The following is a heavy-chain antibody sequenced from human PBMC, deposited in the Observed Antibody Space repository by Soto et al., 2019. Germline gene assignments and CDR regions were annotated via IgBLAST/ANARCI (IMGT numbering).Heavy chain of an antibody. Sequence: GGSLRLSCAASGFTFSSYWMSWVRQAPGKGLEWVANIKQDGSEKYYVDSVKGRLTISRDNAKNSLYLQMNSLRAEDTAVYYCARASRYCSSTSCYPTGYYYGMDVWGQGTTVTVSS. CDR1: GFTFSSYW. CDR3: ARASRYCSSTSCYPTGYYYGMDV. V-gene: IGHV3-7*03. J-gene: IGHJ6*02. CDR2: IKQDGSEK. D-gene: IGHD2-2*01.